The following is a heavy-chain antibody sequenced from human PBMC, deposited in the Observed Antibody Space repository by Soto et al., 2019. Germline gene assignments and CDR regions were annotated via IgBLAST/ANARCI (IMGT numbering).Heavy chain of an antibody. CDR1: GGSISSGGYY. Sequence: PSETLSLTCTVSGGSISSGGYYWSWIRQHPGKGLEWIGYIYYSGSTYYNPSLKSRVTISVDTSKNQFSLKLSSVTAADTAVYYCARLNDPSGYCSSTSCADKFDYWGQGTLVTVSS. J-gene: IGHJ4*02. CDR3: ARLNDPSGYCSSTSCADKFDY. CDR2: IYYSGST. D-gene: IGHD2-2*01. V-gene: IGHV4-31*03.